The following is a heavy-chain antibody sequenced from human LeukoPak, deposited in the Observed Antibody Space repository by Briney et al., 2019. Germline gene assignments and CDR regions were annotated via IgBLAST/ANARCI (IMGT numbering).Heavy chain of an antibody. V-gene: IGHV3-64*01. Sequence: GRSLRLSCAASGFTFSSYAMHWVRQAPGKGLEYVSAISSNGGSTYYANSVKGRFTISRDNSKNTLYLQMGSLRAEDMAVYYCARSFGTAMVTSLDYWGQGTLVTVSS. CDR3: ARSFGTAMVTSLDY. J-gene: IGHJ4*02. D-gene: IGHD5-18*01. CDR1: GFTFSSYA. CDR2: ISSNGGST.